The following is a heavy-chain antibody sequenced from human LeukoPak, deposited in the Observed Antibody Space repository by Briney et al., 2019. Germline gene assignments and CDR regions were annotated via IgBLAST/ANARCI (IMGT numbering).Heavy chain of an antibody. Sequence: GGSLRLSCAASGFTFSSYSMNWVRQAPGKGLEWVSYISSSSSTIYYADSVKGRFTISRDNAKNSLYLQMNSLRAEDTAVYYCASGGPRDYWGQGTLVTVSS. J-gene: IGHJ4*02. CDR1: GFTFSSYS. CDR2: ISSSSSTI. V-gene: IGHV3-48*04. CDR3: ASGGPRDY.